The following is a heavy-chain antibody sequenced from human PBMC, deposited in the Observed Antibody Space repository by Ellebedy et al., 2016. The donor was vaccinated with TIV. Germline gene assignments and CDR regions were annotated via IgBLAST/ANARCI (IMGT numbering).Heavy chain of an antibody. CDR1: GFTFSSYA. Sequence: GESLKISCAASGFTFSSYAMSWVRQAPGKGLEWVSAIGASGISTDYADSVKGRFTISRDNSKNQLYLEMNSLRIEDTAVYYCAKDQVTFFGVLFHYWGQGTLVTVSS. CDR3: AKDQVTFFGVLFHY. J-gene: IGHJ4*02. CDR2: IGASGIST. D-gene: IGHD3-3*01. V-gene: IGHV3-23*01.